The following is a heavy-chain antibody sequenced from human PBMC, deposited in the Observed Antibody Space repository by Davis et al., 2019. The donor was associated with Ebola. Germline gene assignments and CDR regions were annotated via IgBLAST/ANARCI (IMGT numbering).Heavy chain of an antibody. CDR1: GFTFSDYY. J-gene: IGHJ4*02. D-gene: IGHD1-1*01. CDR2: ISSSGSTM. V-gene: IGHV3-11*04. CDR3: ATMGTGTVPGGDY. Sequence: GESLKISCAASGFTFSDYYMSWSRQAPGKGLEWLSYISSSGSTMNYADSVKGRFTISRDNAKNSLYLQMNSLRAEDTAVFFCATMGTGTVPGGDYWGQGTLVTVSS.